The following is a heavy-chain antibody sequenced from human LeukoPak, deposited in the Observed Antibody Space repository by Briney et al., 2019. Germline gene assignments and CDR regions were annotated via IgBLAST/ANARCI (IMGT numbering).Heavy chain of an antibody. CDR3: AGVSVAADYYGMDV. Sequence: ASVKVSCKASGYTFTGYYMHWVRQAPGQGLEWMGWINPNSGGTNYAQKFQGRVTMTRDTSISTAYMELSRLRSDDTAVYYCAGVSVAADYYGMDVWGQGTTVTVSS. CDR1: GYTFTGYY. D-gene: IGHD4-23*01. CDR2: INPNSGGT. J-gene: IGHJ6*02. V-gene: IGHV1-2*02.